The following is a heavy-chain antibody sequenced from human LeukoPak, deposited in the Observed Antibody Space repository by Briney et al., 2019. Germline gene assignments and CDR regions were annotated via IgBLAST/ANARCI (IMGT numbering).Heavy chain of an antibody. D-gene: IGHD1-14*01. Sequence: ASVTVSCTASGYTFTGYYMHWVRQAPGQRLEWMGWINPNSGGTNYAQKFQGWVTMTRDTSISTAYMELSRLRSDDTAVYYCARDLPDHGIDVWGQGTTVTVSS. CDR1: GYTFTGYY. CDR3: ARDLPDHGIDV. J-gene: IGHJ6*02. V-gene: IGHV1-2*04. CDR2: INPNSGGT.